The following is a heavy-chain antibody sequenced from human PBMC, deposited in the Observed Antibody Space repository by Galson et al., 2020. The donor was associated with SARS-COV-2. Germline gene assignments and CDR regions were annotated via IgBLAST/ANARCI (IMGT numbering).Heavy chain of an antibody. CDR2: INVDSGNT. CDR3: ARWGELLDY. D-gene: IGHD1-26*01. Sequence: ASVKVSCKSSGYTFSRYGISWARQAPGQGLEWMGWINVDSGNTNYAQKLQGRVTMSTDTSTSTAYMELRNLRSDDTAVYYCARWGELLDYWGQGTLVAVSS. CDR1: GYTFSRYG. V-gene: IGHV1-18*01. J-gene: IGHJ4*02.